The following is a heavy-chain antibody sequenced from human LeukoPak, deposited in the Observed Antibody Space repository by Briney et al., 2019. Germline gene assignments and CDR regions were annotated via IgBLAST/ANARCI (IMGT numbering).Heavy chain of an antibody. CDR1: GFTFSDYT. Sequence: GGSLRLSCAASGFTFSDYTMTWVRQAPGKGLEWISYISISSDTIYYADSVEGRFTISRDNAKNSLYLQMNSLRAEDTAVYYCAGGPPLLDPWGQGTLVTVAS. CDR2: ISISSDTI. J-gene: IGHJ5*02. CDR3: AGGPPLLDP. V-gene: IGHV3-48*01.